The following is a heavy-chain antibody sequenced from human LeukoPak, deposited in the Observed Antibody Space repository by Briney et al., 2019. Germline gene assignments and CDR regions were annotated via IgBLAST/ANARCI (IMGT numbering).Heavy chain of an antibody. J-gene: IGHJ4*02. CDR2: VNHSGST. CDR3: ARGDYYDSSGYYPPFDY. Sequence: SETLSLTCALYGGSFSGYYWSWIRQPPGKGLEWIGEVNHSGSTNYNPSLKSRVTISVDTSKNQFSLKLSSVTAADTAVYYCARGDYYDSSGYYPPFDYWGQGTLVTVSS. D-gene: IGHD3-22*01. V-gene: IGHV4-34*01. CDR1: GGSFSGYY.